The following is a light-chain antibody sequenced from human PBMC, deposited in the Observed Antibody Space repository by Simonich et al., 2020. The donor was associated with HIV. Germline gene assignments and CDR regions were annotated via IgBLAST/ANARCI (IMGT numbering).Light chain of an antibody. J-gene: IGKJ2*01. Sequence: DIVMTQSPLSLPVTPGEPASISCRSSQSLLNSSGYNYLDWYLQKPGQSPQLLIYEVSSRFSGVPDRFSGSGSGTNFTLKISRVEAEDVGVYYCMQGIYLPYTFGQGTKLEIK. V-gene: IGKV2-29*02. CDR2: EVS. CDR1: QSLLNSSGYNY. CDR3: MQGIYLPYT.